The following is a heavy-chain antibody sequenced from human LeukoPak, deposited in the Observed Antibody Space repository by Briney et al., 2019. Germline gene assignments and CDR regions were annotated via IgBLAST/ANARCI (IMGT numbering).Heavy chain of an antibody. CDR1: GFTVSSNY. V-gene: IGHV3-53*01. CDR2: IYSGGST. CDR3: AKDKARSTSCYSFDY. D-gene: IGHD2-2*01. J-gene: IGHJ4*02. Sequence: GGSLRLSCAASGFTVSSNYMSWVRQAPGKGLEWVSVIYSGGSTYYADSVKGRFTISRDNSKNTLYLQMNSLRAEDTAVYYCAKDKARSTSCYSFDYWGQGSLVTVSS.